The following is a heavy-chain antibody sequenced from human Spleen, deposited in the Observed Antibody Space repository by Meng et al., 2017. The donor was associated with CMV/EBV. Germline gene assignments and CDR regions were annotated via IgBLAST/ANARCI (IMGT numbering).Heavy chain of an antibody. CDR2: ISSSRVGST. Sequence: GESLKISCAASGFTFSSYAMSWVRQAPGKGLEWVSTISSSRVGSTYYADSVKGRFTISRDNSKNTLYLQMNSLRAEDTAVYYCANFGGLPYFYFDYWGQGTLVTVSS. J-gene: IGHJ4*02. D-gene: IGHD2-2*02. CDR1: GFTFSSYA. CDR3: ANFGGLPYFYFDY. V-gene: IGHV3-23*01.